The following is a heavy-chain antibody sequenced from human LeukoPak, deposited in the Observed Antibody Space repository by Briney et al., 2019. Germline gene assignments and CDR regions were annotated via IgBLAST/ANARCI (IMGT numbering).Heavy chain of an antibody. V-gene: IGHV1-18*01. CDR2: SSAYNGNT. CDR3: ARAHHRDYGDYLWPVRFDP. J-gene: IGHJ5*02. D-gene: IGHD4-17*01. Sequence: ASVKVSCKASGGTFSSYGISWVRQAPGQGLEWMGWSSAYNGNTNYAQKLQGRVTMTTDTSTSTAYMELRSLRSDDTAVYYCARAHHRDYGDYLWPVRFDPWGQGTLVTVSS. CDR1: GGTFSSYG.